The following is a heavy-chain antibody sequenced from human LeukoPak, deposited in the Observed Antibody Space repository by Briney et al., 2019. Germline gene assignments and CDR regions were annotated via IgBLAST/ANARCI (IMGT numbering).Heavy chain of an antibody. CDR1: GFTFSSYG. J-gene: IGHJ4*02. CDR3: ARGRGLTLSYHYFDY. D-gene: IGHD3-10*01. CDR2: ISYDGSNK. V-gene: IGHV3-30*03. Sequence: QSGGSLRLSCAASGFTFSSYGMHWVRQAPGKGLEWVAVISYDGSNKYYADSVRGRFTISRDNSKNTLYLEMNSLRDEDTAVYYCARGRGLTLSYHYFDYWGQGTLVTVSS.